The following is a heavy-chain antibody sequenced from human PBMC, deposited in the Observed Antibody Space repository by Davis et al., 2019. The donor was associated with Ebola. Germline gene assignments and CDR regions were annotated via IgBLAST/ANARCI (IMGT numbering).Heavy chain of an antibody. CDR3: ARDVDAFDI. CDR1: GDSISSGSFY. V-gene: IGHV4-61*09. CDR2: IYTSGST. J-gene: IGHJ3*02. Sequence: SETLSLTCTVSGDSISSGSFYWSWIRQPAGKGLEWIGHIYTSGSTNYNPSLKSRVTFSLDMSRNQFSLKLTSVTAADTAVYYCARDVDAFDIWGQGTMVTVSS.